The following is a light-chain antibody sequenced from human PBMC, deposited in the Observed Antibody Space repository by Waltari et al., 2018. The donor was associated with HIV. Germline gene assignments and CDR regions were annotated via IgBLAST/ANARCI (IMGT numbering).Light chain of an antibody. Sequence: QSALTQPRSVSGSPGPSVTVSCTGTSSDVGGYDYVSWYQQHPGKAPKLMIYDVNKRPSGVPDRFSGPKSGNTASLTISGLQAEDEADYYCCSYAGITRVFGGGTKLTVL. CDR2: DVN. V-gene: IGLV2-11*01. J-gene: IGLJ2*01. CDR3: CSYAGITRV. CDR1: SSDVGGYDY.